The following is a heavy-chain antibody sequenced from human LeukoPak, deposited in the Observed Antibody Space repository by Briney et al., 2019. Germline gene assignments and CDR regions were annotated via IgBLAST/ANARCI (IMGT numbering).Heavy chain of an antibody. Sequence: GGSLRLSCAASGFTFSSYGMHWVRQAPGKGLEWVAVIWYDGSNKYYADSVKGRFTISRDNSKNTLYLQMNGLRAEDTAVYYCARPYSSGWYFPLCYGMDVWGKGTTVTVSS. J-gene: IGHJ6*04. CDR1: GFTFSSYG. CDR3: ARPYSSGWYFPLCYGMDV. V-gene: IGHV3-33*01. D-gene: IGHD6-19*01. CDR2: IWYDGSNK.